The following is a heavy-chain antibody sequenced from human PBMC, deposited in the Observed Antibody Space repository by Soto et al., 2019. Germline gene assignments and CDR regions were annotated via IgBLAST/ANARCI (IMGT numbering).Heavy chain of an antibody. J-gene: IGHJ4*02. Sequence: QVQRQESGPGLVKPLETLSLTCTVPGGSITSYYWSWVRQPPGKGLEWIGYIYYNGNINYNPSLKSRLTISLDTSKNQFSLRLSSVTAADTAVYYCATGRVYFGSEYWGQGTLVTVSS. CDR3: ATGRVYFGSEY. D-gene: IGHD3-10*01. CDR2: IYYNGNI. CDR1: GGSITSYY. V-gene: IGHV4-59*01.